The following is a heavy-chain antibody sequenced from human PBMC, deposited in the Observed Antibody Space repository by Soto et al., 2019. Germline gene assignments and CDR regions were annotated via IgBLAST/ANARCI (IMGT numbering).Heavy chain of an antibody. CDR2: IYTSGST. Sequence: PSETLSLTCTVSGGSISSYYWSWIRQPAGKGLEWIGRIYTSGSTNYNPSLKSRVTMSVDTSKNQFSLKLSSVTAADTAVYYCESGDVYDILNGYYRETFDYWGQGTLATVSS. J-gene: IGHJ4*02. V-gene: IGHV4-4*07. D-gene: IGHD3-9*01. CDR1: GGSISSYY. CDR3: ESGDVYDILNGYYRETFDY.